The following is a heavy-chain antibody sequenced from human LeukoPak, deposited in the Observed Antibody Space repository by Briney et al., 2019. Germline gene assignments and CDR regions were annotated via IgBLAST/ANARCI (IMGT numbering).Heavy chain of an antibody. CDR1: GFTFSTYG. CDR3: ARGEGSYSAHFDY. V-gene: IGHV3-33*01. CDR2: IWYDGSHK. D-gene: IGHD1-26*01. J-gene: IGHJ4*02. Sequence: SGGSLRLSCAASGFTFSTYGIHWIRQAPGKGMDWVAVIWYDGSHKFYSDSVQGRFTISRDNSKNTLYLQMNSLRAEDTAVYYCARGEGSYSAHFDYWGQGTLDTVSS.